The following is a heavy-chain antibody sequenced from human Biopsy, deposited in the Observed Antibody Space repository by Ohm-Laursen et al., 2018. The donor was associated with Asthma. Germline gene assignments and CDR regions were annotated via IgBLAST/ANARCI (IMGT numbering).Heavy chain of an antibody. CDR2: ISDGGHST. CDR3: ARGGYCSGVTCFPFDR. J-gene: IGHJ4*02. Sequence: SLRLSCAASGFTFDDYAMSWVRQAPGKGLEWVAVISDGGHSTNYADSVRGRFTVSRDDSRDTLYLHLNSLTAEDTAVYFCARGGYCSGVTCFPFDRWGQGTRVSVPS. D-gene: IGHD6-19*01. CDR1: GFTFDDYA. V-gene: IGHV3-23*01.